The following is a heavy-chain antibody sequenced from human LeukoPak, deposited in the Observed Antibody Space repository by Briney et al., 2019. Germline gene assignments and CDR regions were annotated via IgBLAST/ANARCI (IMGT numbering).Heavy chain of an antibody. J-gene: IGHJ2*01. V-gene: IGHV1-46*01. CDR1: GYTFTGYY. CDR3: ARSPRGGYDFWSGYSRTLYWYFDL. CDR2: INPSGGST. D-gene: IGHD3-3*01. Sequence: ASVKVSCKASGYTFTGYYMHWVRQAPGQGLEWMGIINPSGGSTSYAQKFQGRVTMTRDTSISTAYMELSRLRSDDTAVYYCARSPRGGYDFWSGYSRTLYWYFDLWGRGTLVTVSS.